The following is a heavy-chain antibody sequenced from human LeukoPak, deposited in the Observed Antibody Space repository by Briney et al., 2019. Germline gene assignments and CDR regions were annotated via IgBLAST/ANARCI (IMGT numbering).Heavy chain of an antibody. CDR1: GGIFSSYA. D-gene: IGHD3-10*01. J-gene: IGHJ4*02. CDR2: IIPIFGTA. Sequence: ASVKVSCKASGGIFSSYAISWVRQAPGQGLEWVGGIIPIFGTANYAQKFQGRVTITADKSTSTAYMELSSLRSEDTAVYYCARQVWFGESHFDYWGQGTLVTVSS. CDR3: ARQVWFGESHFDY. V-gene: IGHV1-69*06.